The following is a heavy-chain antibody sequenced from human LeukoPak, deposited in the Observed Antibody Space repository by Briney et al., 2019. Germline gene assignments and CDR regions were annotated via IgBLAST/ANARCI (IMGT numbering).Heavy chain of an antibody. Sequence: AGGSLRLSCAASGFTFSNYAMNWVRQAPVKGLEWVSTISASGGSAFYADSVKDRFTISRDNSKNTLYLQMNSLRAEDTAVYYCAKVQTTVVAPPDYWGQGTLVTVSS. CDR3: AKVQTTVVAPPDY. CDR1: GFTFSNYA. CDR2: ISASGGSA. J-gene: IGHJ4*02. V-gene: IGHV3-23*01. D-gene: IGHD4-23*01.